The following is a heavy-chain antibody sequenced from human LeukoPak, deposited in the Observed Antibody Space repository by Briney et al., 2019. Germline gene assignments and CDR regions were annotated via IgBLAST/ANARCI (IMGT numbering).Heavy chain of an antibody. CDR2: ISGSGGST. V-gene: IGHV3-23*01. CDR1: GFTFSSYA. D-gene: IGHD5-18*01. CDR3: ARDYTIQLWPCMDV. Sequence: PGGSLRLSCAASGFTFSSYAMSWVRQAPGKGLEWVSAISGSGGSTYYADSVKGRFTISRDNSKNTLYLQMNSLRAEDTAVYYCARDYTIQLWPCMDVWGQGTLVTVSS. J-gene: IGHJ4*02.